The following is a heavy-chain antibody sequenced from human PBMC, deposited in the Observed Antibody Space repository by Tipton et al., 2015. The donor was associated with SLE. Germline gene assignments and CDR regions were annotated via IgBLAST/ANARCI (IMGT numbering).Heavy chain of an antibody. Sequence: QLVQSGAEVKKPGASVKVSCKASGYTFTGYYMHWVRQAPGQGLEWMGRINPNSGGTNYAQKFQGRVTMTRDTSISTAYMELSRLRSDDTAVYYCVKEESIHYCSGGSCFDYWGQGTLVTVSS. J-gene: IGHJ4*02. CDR1: GYTFTGYY. CDR3: VKEESIHYCSGGSCFDY. V-gene: IGHV1-2*06. D-gene: IGHD2-15*01. CDR2: INPNSGGT.